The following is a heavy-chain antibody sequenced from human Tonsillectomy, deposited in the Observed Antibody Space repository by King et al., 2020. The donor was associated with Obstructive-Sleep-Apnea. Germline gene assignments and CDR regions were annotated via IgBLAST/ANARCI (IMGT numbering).Heavy chain of an antibody. Sequence: VQLQESGPGLVKPSQTLSLTCTVSGGSISSGDYYWSWIRQPPGKGLEWIGDIYYSGSTYYNPSLKSRVTISLDTSKNQFSLKLSSVTAADTAVYYCARGIIWFGELRWFDPWGQGTLVTVSS. CDR1: GGSISSGDYY. CDR3: ARGIIWFGELRWFDP. CDR2: IYYSGST. D-gene: IGHD3-10*01. V-gene: IGHV4-30-4*01. J-gene: IGHJ5*02.